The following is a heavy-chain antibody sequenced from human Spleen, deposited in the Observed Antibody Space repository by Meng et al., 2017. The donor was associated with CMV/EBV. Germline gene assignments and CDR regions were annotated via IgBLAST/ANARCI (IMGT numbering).Heavy chain of an antibody. Sequence: SETLSLTCTVSGGSITSSSYYWGWIRQPPGRGLEWIGSIYYSGSTYYNPSLMSRVTISINTSKNQFSLKLSSATAADTAVFYCARGGDPDYFDYWGQGTLVTVSS. J-gene: IGHJ4*02. CDR1: GGSITSSSYY. V-gene: IGHV4-39*07. CDR2: IYYSGST. CDR3: ARGGDPDYFDY. D-gene: IGHD3-16*01.